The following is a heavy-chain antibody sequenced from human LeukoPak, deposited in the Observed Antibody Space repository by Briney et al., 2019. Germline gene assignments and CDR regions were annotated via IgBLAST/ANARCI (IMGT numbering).Heavy chain of an antibody. CDR2: INHSGST. CDR1: GGSFSGYY. D-gene: IGHD3-22*01. V-gene: IGHV4-34*01. CDR3: AREPQVQGYYYDSSPPFDAFDI. Sequence: KPSETLSLTCAVYGGSFSGYYWSWIRQPPGKGLEWIGEINHSGSTNYNPSLKSRVTISVDTSKNQFSLKLSSVTAAGTAVYYCAREPQVQGYYYDSSPPFDAFDIWGQGTMVTVSS. J-gene: IGHJ3*02.